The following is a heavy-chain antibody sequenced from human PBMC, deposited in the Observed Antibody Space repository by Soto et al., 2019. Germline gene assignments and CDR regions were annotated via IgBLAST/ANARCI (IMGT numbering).Heavy chain of an antibody. Sequence: ASVKVSCKASGYTFTSYDINWVRQATGQGLEWMGWMNPNSGNTGYAQKFQGRVTMTRNTSISTAYMELSSLRSEDTAVYYCARGVAYYDILTGYFSLDYYYGMDVWGQGTTVTVSS. J-gene: IGHJ6*02. CDR1: GYTFTSYD. V-gene: IGHV1-8*01. D-gene: IGHD3-9*01. CDR3: ARGVAYYDILTGYFSLDYYYGMDV. CDR2: MNPNSGNT.